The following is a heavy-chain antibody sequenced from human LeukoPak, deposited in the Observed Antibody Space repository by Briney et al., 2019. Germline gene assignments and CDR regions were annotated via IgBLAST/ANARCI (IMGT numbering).Heavy chain of an antibody. Sequence: SETLSLTCTVSGGSISSYYWSWIRQPPGKGLEWIGYIYYSGSTNYNPSLKSRVTISVDTSKNQFSLKLSSVPAADTAVYYCSSGTVVVKGAFDIWGQGTMVTVSS. J-gene: IGHJ3*02. D-gene: IGHD3-22*01. V-gene: IGHV4-59*08. CDR1: GGSISSYY. CDR3: SSGTVVVKGAFDI. CDR2: IYYSGST.